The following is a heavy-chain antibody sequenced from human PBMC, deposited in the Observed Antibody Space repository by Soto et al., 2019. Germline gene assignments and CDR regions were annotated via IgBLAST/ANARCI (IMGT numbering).Heavy chain of an antibody. Sequence: QVQLVQSGAEVKKPGSSVKVSCKASGGTFSSYAISWVRQAPGQGLEWMGGIIPIFGTAGYAQKFQGRVTITTDESTSTAYMELSSLRSEDTALYYCARESRYCSGGSCYFLPGIDYWGQGTLVTVSS. V-gene: IGHV1-69*05. D-gene: IGHD2-15*01. J-gene: IGHJ4*02. CDR3: ARESRYCSGGSCYFLPGIDY. CDR1: GGTFSSYA. CDR2: IIPIFGTA.